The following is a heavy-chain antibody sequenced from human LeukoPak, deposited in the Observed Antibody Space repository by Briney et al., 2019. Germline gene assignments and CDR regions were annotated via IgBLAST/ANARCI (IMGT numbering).Heavy chain of an antibody. CDR3: ARAKTGTTGNFDY. CDR2: IYHSGST. D-gene: IGHD1-7*01. CDR1: GYSISSGFY. J-gene: IGHJ4*02. Sequence: SETLSPTCAVSGYSISSGFYWGWIRQPPGKGLECIGTIYHSGSTYYNPSLKSRVTISVDTSKNQFSLRLSSVTAADTAVYYCARAKTGTTGNFDYWGQGTLVTVSS. V-gene: IGHV4-38-2*01.